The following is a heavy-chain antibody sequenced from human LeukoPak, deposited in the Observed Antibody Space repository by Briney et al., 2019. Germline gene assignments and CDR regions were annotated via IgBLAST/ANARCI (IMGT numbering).Heavy chain of an antibody. CDR2: IWYDGSKK. V-gene: IGHV3-33*01. CDR3: ARPPED. Sequence: GGSLRLSCAASGFTFSSFGMHWVRQAPGKGLEWVAVIWYDGSKKNYADSVRGRFTISRENSKNTLYLQMNSLRAEDTGVYYCARPPEDWGQGTLVTVSS. J-gene: IGHJ4*02. CDR1: GFTFSSFG.